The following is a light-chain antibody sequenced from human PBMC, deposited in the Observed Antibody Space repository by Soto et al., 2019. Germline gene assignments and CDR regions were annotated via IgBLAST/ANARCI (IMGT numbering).Light chain of an antibody. V-gene: IGLV2-14*01. CDR2: NVN. CDR3: SSFTSSTAYV. CDR1: SSDVGNYNY. J-gene: IGLJ1*01. Sequence: QSVLTQPASVSGSPGQSMTISCTGTSSDVGNYNYVSWYQQHPGEVPTLIIFNVNNRPSGVSTRFSGSKSGNTASLTISGLQAEDEADYYCSSFTSSTAYVFGTGTKVTVL.